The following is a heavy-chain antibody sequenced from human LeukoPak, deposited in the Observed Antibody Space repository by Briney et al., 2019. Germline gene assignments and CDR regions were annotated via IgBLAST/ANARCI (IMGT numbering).Heavy chain of an antibody. CDR2: INPSGGST. CDR3: ARGQRSYYYDSYDYSNSYYFDY. CDR1: GYTFTSYY. D-gene: IGHD3-22*01. J-gene: IGHJ4*02. Sequence: ASVKVSCKASGYTFTSYYMYWVRQAPGQGLEWMGIINPSGGSTTYAQKFQGRVTMTRDMSTSTVYMELSSLRSEDTAVYYCARGQRSYYYDSYDYSNSYYFDYWGQGTLVTVSS. V-gene: IGHV1-46*01.